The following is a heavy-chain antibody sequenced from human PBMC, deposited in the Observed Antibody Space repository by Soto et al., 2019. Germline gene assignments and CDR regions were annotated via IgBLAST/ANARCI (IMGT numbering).Heavy chain of an antibody. CDR2: INPNSGGT. V-gene: IGHV1-2*04. CDR1: GYTFTDYY. Sequence: ASVKVSCKASGYTFTDYYLHWVRQAPGQGLEWMGWINPNSGGTNYAQKFQGWVTMTRDTSISTAYMELSRLRSEDTAVYYCARARGYSGYEVAYWGQGTLVTVS. J-gene: IGHJ4*02. D-gene: IGHD5-12*01. CDR3: ARARGYSGYEVAY.